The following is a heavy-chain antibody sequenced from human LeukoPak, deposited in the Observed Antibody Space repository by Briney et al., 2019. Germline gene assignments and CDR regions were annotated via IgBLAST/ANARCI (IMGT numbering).Heavy chain of an antibody. D-gene: IGHD1-26*01. Sequence: AGSLRLSCAASGFTFSSYSMNWVRQAPGKGLEWVSSISSSSSYIYYADSVKGRFTISRDNAKNSLYLQMNSLRAEDTAVYYCARDEWELLPHYYYYYYMDVWGKGTTVTVSS. CDR1: GFTFSSYS. CDR2: ISSSSSYI. V-gene: IGHV3-21*01. J-gene: IGHJ6*03. CDR3: ARDEWELLPHYYYYYYMDV.